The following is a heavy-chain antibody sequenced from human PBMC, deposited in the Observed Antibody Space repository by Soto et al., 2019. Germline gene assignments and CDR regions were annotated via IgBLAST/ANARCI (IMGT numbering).Heavy chain of an antibody. D-gene: IGHD4-17*01. CDR3: ARGGYGDYWVYTFDI. Sequence: PSETLSLTCTVSGGSISSGDYYWSWIRQPPGKGLEWIGYIYYSGSTYYNPSLKSRVTISVDTSKNQFSLKLSSVTAADTAVYYCARGGYGDYWVYTFDIWGQGTMVTVSS. V-gene: IGHV4-30-4*01. CDR1: GGSISSGDYY. CDR2: IYYSGST. J-gene: IGHJ3*02.